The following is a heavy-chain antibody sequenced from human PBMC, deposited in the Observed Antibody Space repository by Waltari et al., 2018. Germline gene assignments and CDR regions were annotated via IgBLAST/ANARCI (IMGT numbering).Heavy chain of an antibody. J-gene: IGHJ3*02. CDR3: ARDGTYFYDSNDAFDI. CDR1: GFTLIRDW. Sequence: EVQLVESGGGLVQPGGSLRLSGGVTGFTLIRDWTHGVRQAPGRGPVWVSRINSDGSSTSYAGTVKGRFTISRDNAKDMLYLQMDSLRAEDTAMYYCARDGTYFYDSNDAFDIWGQGTMVTVSS. D-gene: IGHD3-22*01. CDR2: INSDGSST. V-gene: IGHV3-74*01.